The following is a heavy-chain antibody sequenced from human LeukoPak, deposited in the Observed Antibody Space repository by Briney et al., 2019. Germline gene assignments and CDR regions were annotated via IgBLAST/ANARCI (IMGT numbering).Heavy chain of an antibody. D-gene: IGHD5-18*01. CDR3: ARDQGSYGGFDY. V-gene: IGHV4-61*01. CDR1: GGSVSSGSYY. Sequence: PSETLSLTCTVSGGSVSSGSYYGGWIRQPPGRGLEGIVYIYYSGSTNYNPSLKSRVTISVDTSKNQFSLKLSSVTAADTAVYYCARDQGSYGGFDYWGQGTLVTVSS. CDR2: IYYSGST. J-gene: IGHJ4*02.